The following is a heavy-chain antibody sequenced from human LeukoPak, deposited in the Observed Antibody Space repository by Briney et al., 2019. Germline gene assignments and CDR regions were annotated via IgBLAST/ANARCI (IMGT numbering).Heavy chain of an antibody. CDR1: GFTFDDYG. D-gene: IGHD1-26*01. J-gene: IGHJ4*02. Sequence: GGSLRLSCAASGFTFDDYGMSWVRQAPGKGLEWVSGINWNGGSTGYADSVKGRFTISRDNAKNSLYLQMSSLRAEDTALYHCARGMGATDLTLYFDYWGQGTLVTVSS. CDR2: INWNGGST. V-gene: IGHV3-20*01. CDR3: ARGMGATDLTLYFDY.